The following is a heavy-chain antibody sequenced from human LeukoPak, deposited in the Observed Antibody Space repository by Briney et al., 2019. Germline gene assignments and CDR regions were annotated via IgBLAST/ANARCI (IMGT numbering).Heavy chain of an antibody. Sequence: GGSLRLSCAASGFTFSSYAMSWVRQAPGKGLEWVGRIKSKADGETIDYAAPVKGRFTFSRDDSKNMLYLQMNSLKSEDTAVYYCSTLTSRGLSDSWGQGTLVTVSS. J-gene: IGHJ4*02. V-gene: IGHV3-15*01. CDR1: GFTFSSYA. D-gene: IGHD1-20*01. CDR2: IKSKADGETI. CDR3: STLTSRGLSDS.